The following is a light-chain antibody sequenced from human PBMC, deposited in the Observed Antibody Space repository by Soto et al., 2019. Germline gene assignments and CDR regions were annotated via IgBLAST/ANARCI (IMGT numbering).Light chain of an antibody. CDR3: QQYYSYST. CDR1: QSISNY. J-gene: IGKJ1*01. V-gene: IGKV1-5*01. CDR2: GAF. Sequence: DIQMTQSPSSLSTSVGDRVTITCRASQSISNYLSWYQQKPGKAPKLLISGAFSLESGVPSRFSGSGSGTEFALTISSLQPDDFATYYCQQYYSYSTFGQGTRVDI.